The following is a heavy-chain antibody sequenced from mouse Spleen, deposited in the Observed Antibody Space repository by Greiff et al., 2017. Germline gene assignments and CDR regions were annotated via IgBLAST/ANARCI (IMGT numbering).Heavy chain of an antibody. CDR1: GYTFTDYY. CDR2: INPYNGGT. D-gene: IGHD4-1*01. J-gene: IGHJ2*01. V-gene: IGHV1-19*01. Sequence: VQLQQSGPVLVKPGASVKMSCKASGYTFTDYYMNWVKQSHGKSLEWIGVINPYNGGTSYNQKFKGKATLTVDKSSSTAYMELNSLTSEDSAVYYCARRRMGLGDYWGQGTTLTVSS. CDR3: ARRRMGLGDY.